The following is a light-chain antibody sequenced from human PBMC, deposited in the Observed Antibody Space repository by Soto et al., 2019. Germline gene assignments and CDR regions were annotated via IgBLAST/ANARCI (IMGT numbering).Light chain of an antibody. Sequence: DIQMTQSPSSLSASVGDRVTITCRTSQNIDRYLNWYQQKPGKVPKFLIYSASSLQSGVPSRFSGSGSGTDFTLTISCLQPEDFATYYCQQSYTTPLTFGSGTQVEIK. J-gene: IGKJ4*01. CDR3: QQSYTTPLT. CDR1: QNIDRY. CDR2: SAS. V-gene: IGKV1-39*01.